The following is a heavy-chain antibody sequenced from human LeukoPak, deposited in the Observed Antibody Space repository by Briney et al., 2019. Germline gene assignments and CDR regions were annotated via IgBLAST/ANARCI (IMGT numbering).Heavy chain of an antibody. CDR3: ARDLRQYNAEYFHN. CDR1: GFTFSSYS. Sequence: GGSLRLSCAASGFTFSSYSMNWVRQAPGKGLEWVSYISTCSSTIYYADSVKGRFTISRDNAKKSLYLQMNSLRDEDTAVYYCARDLRQYNAEYFHNWGQGTLVAVSS. D-gene: IGHD1-1*01. J-gene: IGHJ1*01. CDR2: ISTCSSTI. V-gene: IGHV3-48*02.